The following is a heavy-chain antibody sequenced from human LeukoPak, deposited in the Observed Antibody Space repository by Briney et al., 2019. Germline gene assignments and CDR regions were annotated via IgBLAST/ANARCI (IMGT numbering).Heavy chain of an antibody. V-gene: IGHV4-39*01. CDR3: ARQAMIVVAYFDY. D-gene: IGHD3-22*01. CDR1: GFTFSSYA. Sequence: GSLRLSCAASGFTFSSYAMSWVRQAPGKGLEWIGSIYYSGSTYYNPSLKSRVTISVDTSKNQFSLKLSSVTAADTAVYYCARQAMIVVAYFDYWGQGTLVTVSS. J-gene: IGHJ4*02. CDR2: IYYSGST.